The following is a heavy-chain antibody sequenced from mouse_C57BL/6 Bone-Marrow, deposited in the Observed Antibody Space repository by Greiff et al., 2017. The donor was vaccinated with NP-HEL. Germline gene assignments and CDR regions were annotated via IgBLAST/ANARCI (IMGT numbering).Heavy chain of an antibody. CDR1: GYAFTNYL. J-gene: IGHJ2*01. V-gene: IGHV1-54*01. Sequence: QVQLQQSGAELVRPGTSVKVSCKASGYAFTNYLIEWVKQRPGQGLEWIGVINPGSGGTNYNEKFKGKATLTADKSSSTAYMQLSSLTSEDSAVYFCARSVDYFDYWGQGTTLTVSS. CDR3: ARSVDYFDY. CDR2: INPGSGGT.